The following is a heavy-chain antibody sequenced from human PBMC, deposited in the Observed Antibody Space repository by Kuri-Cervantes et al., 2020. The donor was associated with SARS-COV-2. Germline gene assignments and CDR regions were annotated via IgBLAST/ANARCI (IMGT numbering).Heavy chain of an antibody. CDR3: AKEHTYSVAFDY. D-gene: IGHD2-15*01. CDR2: ISYDGSNK. J-gene: IGHJ4*02. V-gene: IGHV3-30*18. CDR1: GFTFRTNV. Sequence: GGSRRLSCVVSGFTFRTNVMAWVRQAPGKGLEWVAVISYDGSNKYYADSVKGRFSISRDNPKDTLYLEMNSLKPDDTAVYYCAKEHTYSVAFDYWGQGTLVTDSS.